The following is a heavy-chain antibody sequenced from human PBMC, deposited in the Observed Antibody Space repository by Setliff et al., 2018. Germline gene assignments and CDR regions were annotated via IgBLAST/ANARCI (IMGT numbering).Heavy chain of an antibody. CDR3: VREGVDRRSSTDYRYYMDV. J-gene: IGHJ6*03. CDR2: NSV. CDR1: GYSFINYG. Sequence: ASVKVSCKTSGYSFINYGINWVRQAPGQGLEWMGWNSVYARKFQGRVTMTIDTPTSTAYMELRSLRSDDTAVYYCVREGVDRRSSTDYRYYMDVWGKGTTVTVSS. D-gene: IGHD6-6*01. V-gene: IGHV1-18*01.